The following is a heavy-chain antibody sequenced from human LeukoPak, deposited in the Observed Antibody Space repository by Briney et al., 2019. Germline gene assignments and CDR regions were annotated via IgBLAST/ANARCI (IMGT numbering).Heavy chain of an antibody. Sequence: GGSLRLSCAASGFTFSTYAMNWVRQAPGKGLEWVSGISGSGDSTYYADSVKGRFTISKDNSKNTLYLQMSSLRADDTAVYYCAKGDWGDYWGQGTLVTVSS. V-gene: IGHV3-23*01. CDR2: ISGSGDST. D-gene: IGHD7-27*01. CDR3: AKGDWGDY. CDR1: GFTFSTYA. J-gene: IGHJ4*02.